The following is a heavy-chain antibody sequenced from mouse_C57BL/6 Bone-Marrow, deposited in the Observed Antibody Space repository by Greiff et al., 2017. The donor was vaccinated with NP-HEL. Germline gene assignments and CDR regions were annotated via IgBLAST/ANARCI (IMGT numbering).Heavy chain of an antibody. CDR2: IDPENGDT. Sequence: VQLQQSGAELVRPGASVKLSCTASGFNIKDDYMHWVKQRPEQGLEWIGWIDPENGDTEYASKFQGKATITADTSSNTAYLQLSSLTTEDTAVFYYTTGPPGAMDYWGQGTSVTVSS. J-gene: IGHJ4*01. CDR1: GFNIKDDY. V-gene: IGHV14-4*01. CDR3: TTGPPGAMDY.